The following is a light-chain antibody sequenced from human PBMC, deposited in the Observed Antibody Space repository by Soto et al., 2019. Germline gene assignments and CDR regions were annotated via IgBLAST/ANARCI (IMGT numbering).Light chain of an antibody. J-gene: IGKJ5*01. V-gene: IGKV1-13*02. CDR1: QDISSD. Sequence: AHQLTQSPSSLSASVGDRVTITCLASQDISSDLAWYQQKPGKXPNXXIYDASNLQSGVPSRFSGSGSGTEFTLTISSLQPEDFATYDCQQFNSYPITFGQGTRREIK. CDR2: DAS. CDR3: QQFNSYPIT.